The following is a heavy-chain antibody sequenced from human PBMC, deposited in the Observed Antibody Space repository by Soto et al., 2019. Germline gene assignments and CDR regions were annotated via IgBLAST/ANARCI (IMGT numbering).Heavy chain of an antibody. V-gene: IGHV1-69*06. CDR3: ARDGYTTSSTYSFLDS. J-gene: IGHJ4*02. CDR1: GVTFSSYA. Sequence: GASVKVSCKASGVTFSSYAISWVRQAPLQGLEWMVRHLPMLRTTNYAQKFQERVTITAGKSTNKAYMELSSLRSEETAVYFCARDGYTTSSTYSFLDSWGQGTLVTASS. D-gene: IGHD6-6*01. CDR2: HLPMLRTT.